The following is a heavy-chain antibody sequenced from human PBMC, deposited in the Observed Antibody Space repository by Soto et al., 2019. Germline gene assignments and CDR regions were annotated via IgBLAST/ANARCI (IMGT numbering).Heavy chain of an antibody. CDR1: GYSFTNYW. D-gene: IGHD6-13*01. Sequence: PGESLKISCKGSGYSFTNYWIGWVRQMPGKGLEWVAIIYPSDSDTRYGPSFRGQVTISADKSITTAYLQWNSLKASDTAMYYCARTQKRRGGTAGILYWGQGTLVTVSS. J-gene: IGHJ4*02. CDR3: ARTQKRRGGTAGILY. CDR2: IYPSDSDT. V-gene: IGHV5-51*01.